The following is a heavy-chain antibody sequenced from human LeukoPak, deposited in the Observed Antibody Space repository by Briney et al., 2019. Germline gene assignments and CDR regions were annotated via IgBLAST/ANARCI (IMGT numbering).Heavy chain of an antibody. J-gene: IGHJ2*01. D-gene: IGHD6-19*01. Sequence: SETLSLTCTVSGGSISSSSYYWGWIRQPPGKGLEWIGSIYYSGSTYYNPSLKSRVTISVDTSKNQFSLKLSSVTAADTAVYYCARGSSGWLPYWYFDLWGRGTLVTVSS. CDR2: IYYSGST. CDR3: ARGSSGWLPYWYFDL. V-gene: IGHV4-39*07. CDR1: GGSISSSSYY.